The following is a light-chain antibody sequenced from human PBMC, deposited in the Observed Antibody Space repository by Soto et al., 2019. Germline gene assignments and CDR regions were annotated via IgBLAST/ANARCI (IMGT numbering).Light chain of an antibody. CDR1: SSDVGSYNL. Sequence: QPVLTQPASVSGSPGQSITISRTGTSSDVGSYNLVSWYQQHPGKAPKLMIYEGSKRPSGVSNRFSGSKSGNTASLTISGLQAEDEADYYCCSYAGSSTWVFGGGTKLTVL. J-gene: IGLJ3*02. CDR2: EGS. V-gene: IGLV2-23*01. CDR3: CSYAGSSTWV.